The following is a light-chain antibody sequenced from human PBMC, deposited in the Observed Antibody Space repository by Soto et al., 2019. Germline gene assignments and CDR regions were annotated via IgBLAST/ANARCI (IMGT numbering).Light chain of an antibody. V-gene: IGKV3-11*01. CDR1: QSFRGL. J-gene: IGKJ5*01. CDR2: DAY. Sequence: EVVLTQSPVTLSLSPGERATLSCRASQSFRGLLAWYQQKPGQAPRLLIYDAYNRATGIPPRFSGSGSGTDFTLTISSLEPVYSAVYYCQQRHMWPITFGQVT. CDR3: QQRHMWPIT.